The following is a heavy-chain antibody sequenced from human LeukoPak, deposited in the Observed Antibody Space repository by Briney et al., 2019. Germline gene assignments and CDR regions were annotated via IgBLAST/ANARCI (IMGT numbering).Heavy chain of an antibody. CDR1: GFIFNNYA. Sequence: AGGSLRLSCAGSGFIFNNYAMHWVRQPPGKGLEWVSGISWNSGTIDYADSVRGRFTISRDNAKNSLYLQMNSLRAEDTAVYYCARTMDADYWGQGTLVTVSS. J-gene: IGHJ4*02. V-gene: IGHV3-9*01. CDR2: ISWNSGTI. D-gene: IGHD2-8*01. CDR3: ARTMDADY.